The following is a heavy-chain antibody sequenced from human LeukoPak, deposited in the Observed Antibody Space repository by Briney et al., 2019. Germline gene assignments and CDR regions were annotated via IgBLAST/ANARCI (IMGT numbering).Heavy chain of an antibody. CDR2: IRSRAYGGTT. D-gene: IGHD1-20*01. CDR1: GFTFSGYG. Sequence: GGTLRLSCTASGFTFSGYGMSWFRQAPGKGLEWVGFIRSRAYGGTTEYAASVKGRFTISRDDSKSIAYLQMNSLKTEDTAVYYCTRGGITGTIHYCYMDVWGKGTTVTVSS. CDR3: TRGGITGTIHYCYMDV. V-gene: IGHV3-49*03. J-gene: IGHJ6*03.